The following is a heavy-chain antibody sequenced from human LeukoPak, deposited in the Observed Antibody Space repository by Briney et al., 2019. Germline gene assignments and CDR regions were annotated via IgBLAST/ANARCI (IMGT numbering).Heavy chain of an antibody. CDR1: GFTFSSYE. CDR2: ISSSGSTI. V-gene: IGHV3-48*03. J-gene: IGHJ4*02. Sequence: GSLRLSCAASGFTFSSYEMNWVRQAPGKGLEWVSYISSSGSTIYYADSVKGRFTIPRDSSKNTLYLQMNSLRAGDAAVYYCAKAPVTTCSGAYCYPFDYWSQGTLVTVSS. CDR3: AKAPVTTCSGAYCYPFDY. D-gene: IGHD2-15*01.